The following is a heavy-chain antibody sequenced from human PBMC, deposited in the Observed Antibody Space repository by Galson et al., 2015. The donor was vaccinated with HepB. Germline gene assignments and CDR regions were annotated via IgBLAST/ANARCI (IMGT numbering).Heavy chain of an antibody. CDR1: GFTFSGSD. Sequence: SLRVSCAASGFTFSGSDMHWVRQASGKGLEWIGRIRTQANSYATTYSASVEGRFTISRDDSQNTAYLQMNSLKIEDTAVYYCTNDSLGYIDAWGQGTTVTVSS. CDR2: IRTQANSYAT. V-gene: IGHV3-73*01. CDR3: TNDSLGYIDA. D-gene: IGHD6-25*01. J-gene: IGHJ6*02.